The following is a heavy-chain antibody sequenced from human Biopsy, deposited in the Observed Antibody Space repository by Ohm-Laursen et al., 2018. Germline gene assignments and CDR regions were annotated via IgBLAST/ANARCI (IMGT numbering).Heavy chain of an antibody. V-gene: IGHV3-9*01. J-gene: IGHJ3*02. CDR3: AKDRRAVAGYDAFDI. CDR1: GFTFDDYA. D-gene: IGHD6-19*01. Sequence: SLRLSCTASGFTFDDYAMHWVRQAPGKGPEWVSGISWNSGSIGYADSVKGRFTISRDNAKNSLYLQMNSLRAEDTALYYCAKDRRAVAGYDAFDIWGQGTMVTVSS. CDR2: ISWNSGSI.